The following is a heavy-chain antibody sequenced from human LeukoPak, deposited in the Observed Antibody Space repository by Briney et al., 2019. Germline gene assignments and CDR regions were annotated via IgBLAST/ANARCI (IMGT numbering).Heavy chain of an antibody. CDR1: GGTFSSYA. D-gene: IGHD4-23*01. Sequence: ASVKVSCKASGGTFSSYAISWVRQAPGQGLEWMGIINPSGGSTSYAQKFQGRVTMTRDMSTSTVYMELSSLRSEDTAVYYCARGREVHGGNSIPRDWFDPWGQGTLVTVSS. CDR3: ARGREVHGGNSIPRDWFDP. V-gene: IGHV1-46*01. CDR2: INPSGGST. J-gene: IGHJ5*02.